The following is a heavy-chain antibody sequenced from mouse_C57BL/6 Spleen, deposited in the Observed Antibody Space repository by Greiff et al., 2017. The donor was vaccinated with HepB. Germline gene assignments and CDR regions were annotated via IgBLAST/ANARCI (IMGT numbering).Heavy chain of an antibody. D-gene: IGHD6-1*01. Sequence: EVKLMESGGGLVKPGGSLKLSCAASGFTFSDYGMHWVRQTPEKGLEWVAYISSGSSTIYYADTVKGRFTISRDNAKNTRFLQMTSLRSEDTAMYYCARSLPWFAYWGQGTLVTVSA. V-gene: IGHV5-17*01. CDR2: ISSGSSTI. J-gene: IGHJ3*01. CDR3: ARSLPWFAY. CDR1: GFTFSDYG.